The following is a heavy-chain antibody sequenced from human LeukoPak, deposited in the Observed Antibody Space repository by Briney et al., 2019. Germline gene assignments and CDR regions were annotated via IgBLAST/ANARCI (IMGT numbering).Heavy chain of an antibody. CDR2: IIPIFGTA. J-gene: IGHJ2*01. Sequence: SVKVSCKASGGTFISYGISWVRQAPGQGLEWMGGIIPIFGTANYAQKFQGRVTITADESTSTAYMELSSLRSEDTAVYYCARDPGAAWYFDLWGRGTLVTVSS. CDR1: GGTFISYG. CDR3: ARDPGAAWYFDL. D-gene: IGHD3-10*01. V-gene: IGHV1-69*01.